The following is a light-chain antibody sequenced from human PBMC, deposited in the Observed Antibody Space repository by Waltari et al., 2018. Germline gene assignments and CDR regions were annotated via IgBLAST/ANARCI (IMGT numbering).Light chain of an antibody. V-gene: IGKV1-5*01. CDR1: QSISNW. Sequence: IQVTQSPSTLSASVGDRVTITCRATQSISNWLAWNQQKPGKAPKLLIYKASTLESGVPSRFSGSGSGTEFTLTISSLQPDDFATYFCQQYNNYTPKTFGQGTKVDIK. J-gene: IGKJ1*01. CDR2: KAS. CDR3: QQYNNYTPKT.